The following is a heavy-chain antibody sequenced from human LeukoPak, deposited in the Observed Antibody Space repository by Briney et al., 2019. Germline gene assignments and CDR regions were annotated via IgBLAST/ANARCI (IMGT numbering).Heavy chain of an antibody. CDR2: ISSSGSIT. Sequence: LSLTCTVSGGSISSYYWSWIRQAPGKGLECISYISSSGSITHYADSVKGRFTISRDNAKNSLYLQMNSLRDEDTAVYYCARLPPGRWLRYWYFDLWGRGTLVTVSS. V-gene: IGHV3-11*01. CDR3: ARLPPGRWLRYWYFDL. D-gene: IGHD5-24*01. J-gene: IGHJ2*01. CDR1: GGSISSYY.